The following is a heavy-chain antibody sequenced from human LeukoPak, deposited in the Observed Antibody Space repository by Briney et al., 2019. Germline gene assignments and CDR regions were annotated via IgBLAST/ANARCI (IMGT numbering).Heavy chain of an antibody. J-gene: IGHJ4*02. Sequence: GGSLRLSCAASGFTFSSYAMSWVRQASGKGLERVSAISGSGGSTYYADSVKGRFTISRDNSKNTLYLQMNSLRAEDTAVYYCAKAEGQWSPGYFDYWGQGTLVTVSS. CDR3: AKAEGQWSPGYFDY. V-gene: IGHV3-23*01. CDR2: ISGSGGST. D-gene: IGHD2-15*01. CDR1: GFTFSSYA.